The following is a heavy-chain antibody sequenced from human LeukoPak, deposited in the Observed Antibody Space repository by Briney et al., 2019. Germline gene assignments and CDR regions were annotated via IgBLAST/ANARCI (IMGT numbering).Heavy chain of an antibody. CDR3: ITEYYGSAMY. J-gene: IGHJ4*02. CDR2: IKSKNVGGTT. D-gene: IGHD3-10*01. V-gene: IGHV3-15*01. CDR1: GFTFSTAW. Sequence: PGGSLRISCAASGFTFSTAWMSWVRQAPGKGLEWAGRIKSKNVGGTTESTAPVKGRFTISRDDSKNTVYLQMNSLRTEDTAVYYCITEYYGSAMYWGQGALVTVSS.